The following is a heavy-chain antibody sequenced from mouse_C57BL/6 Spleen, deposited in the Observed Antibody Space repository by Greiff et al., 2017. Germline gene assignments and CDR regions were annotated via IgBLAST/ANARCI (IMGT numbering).Heavy chain of an antibody. V-gene: IGHV1-81*01. CDR1: GYTFTSYG. J-gene: IGHJ3*01. CDR2: IYPRSGNT. Sequence: VKLQESGAELARPGASVKLSCKASGYTFTSYGISWVKQRTGQGLEWIGEIYPRSGNTYYNEKFKGKATLTADKSSSTAYMELRSLTSEDSAVYFCASGYYDYSWFAYWGQGTLVTVSA. D-gene: IGHD2-4*01. CDR3: ASGYYDYSWFAY.